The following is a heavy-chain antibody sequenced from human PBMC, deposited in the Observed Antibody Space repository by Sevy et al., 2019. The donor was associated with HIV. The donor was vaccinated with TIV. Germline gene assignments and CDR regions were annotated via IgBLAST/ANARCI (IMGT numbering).Heavy chain of an antibody. V-gene: IGHV3-23*01. CDR2: LSFGCGEI. Sequence: GGSLRLSCRASGFTFSKYSMGWVRRPPGKGLGWVSTLSFGCGEINYADSVKGRFTISRDNSKSSVYLQMNNLRPEDTAVYYCAREGCTKPHDYWGQGTLVTVSS. CDR1: GFTFSKYS. J-gene: IGHJ4*02. D-gene: IGHD2-8*01. CDR3: AREGCTKPHDY.